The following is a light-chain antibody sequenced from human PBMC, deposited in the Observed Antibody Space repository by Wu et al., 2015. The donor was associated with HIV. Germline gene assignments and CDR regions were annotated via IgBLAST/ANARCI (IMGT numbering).Light chain of an antibody. CDR1: QSVRSN. CDR3: QQYNSWPLT. CDR2: AAS. J-gene: IGKJ4*01. V-gene: IGKV3-15*01. Sequence: EIVMTQSPATLSVSPGERATLFCRASQSVRSNLAWYQQKPGQAPRLLFFAASTRAIGVPARFSGSGFGTEFTLTISSLQSEDFAVYYCQQYNSWPLTFGGGTKVEIK.